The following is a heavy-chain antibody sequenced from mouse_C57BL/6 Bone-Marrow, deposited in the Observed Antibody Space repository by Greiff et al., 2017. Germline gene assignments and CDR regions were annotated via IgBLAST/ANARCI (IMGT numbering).Heavy chain of an antibody. D-gene: IGHD2-4*01. CDR1: GYTFTSYW. Sequence: QVQLQQPGAELVRPGTSVKLSCKASGYTFTSYWMHWVKQRPGQGLEWIGVIDPSDSYTNYNQQFKGKATLTVDTSSSTAYMQLSSLTSEDSAVYSGESPIYYDYTGTFAYWGQGTLVTVSA. CDR3: ESPIYYDYTGTFAY. V-gene: IGHV1-59*01. CDR2: IDPSDSYT. J-gene: IGHJ3*01.